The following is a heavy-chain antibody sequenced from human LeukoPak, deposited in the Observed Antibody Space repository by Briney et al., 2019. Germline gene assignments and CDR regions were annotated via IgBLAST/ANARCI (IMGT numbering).Heavy chain of an antibody. J-gene: IGHJ3*02. CDR2: INHSGST. Sequence: SETLSLTCSVSGGSISSGNSYWSWIRQPPGKGLEWIGEINHSGSTNYNPSLKSRVTISVDTSKNQFSLKLSSMTAADTAVYYCALYYYDSSGYKDAFDIWGQGTMVTVSS. D-gene: IGHD3-22*01. CDR3: ALYYYDSSGYKDAFDI. CDR1: GGSISSGNSY. V-gene: IGHV4-39*07.